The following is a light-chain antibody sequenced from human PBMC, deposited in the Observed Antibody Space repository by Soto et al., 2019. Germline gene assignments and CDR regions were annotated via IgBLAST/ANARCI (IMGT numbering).Light chain of an antibody. CDR1: QSVSNNY. CDR2: DTS. Sequence: EIVLTQSPGTLSLSPGERATLSCRASQSVSNNYLAWYQQKPGQAPRLLIYDTSIRASGIPARFSGSGSGTDFTLTISSLDPEDFAVYYCQQRSNRPLTFGQGTRLEIK. CDR3: QQRSNRPLT. J-gene: IGKJ5*01. V-gene: IGKV3-11*01.